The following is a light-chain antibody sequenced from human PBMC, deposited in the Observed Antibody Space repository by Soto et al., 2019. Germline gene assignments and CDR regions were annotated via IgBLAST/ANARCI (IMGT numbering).Light chain of an antibody. CDR1: QSVSSN. Sequence: QSPAALSVSPGERATLTFRASQSVSSNLAWYQQKPGQAPRLLIYGASSRATGIPDRFSGSGSGTDFTLTISRLGPEDFSMYYCHQYGTAPLTFGPGTKVDI. J-gene: IGKJ3*01. CDR3: HQYGTAPLT. V-gene: IGKV3-20*01. CDR2: GAS.